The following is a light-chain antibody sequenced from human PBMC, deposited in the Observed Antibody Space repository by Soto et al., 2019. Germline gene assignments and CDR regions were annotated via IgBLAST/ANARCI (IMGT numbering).Light chain of an antibody. CDR1: SGSIASNY. V-gene: IGLV6-57*01. Sequence: NFMLTQPHSVSESPGKTVTISCTRSSGSIASNYVQWYQQRPGSSPTTVIYEDNQRPSGVPDRFSGSIDSSSNSASLTISGLKTADEADYYCQSYDSSIVFGGGTKLTVL. CDR3: QSYDSSIV. CDR2: EDN. J-gene: IGLJ2*01.